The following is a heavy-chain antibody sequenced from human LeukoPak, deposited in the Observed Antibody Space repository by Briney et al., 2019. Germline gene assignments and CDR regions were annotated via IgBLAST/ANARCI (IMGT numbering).Heavy chain of an antibody. CDR3: AKDLLWFGEFAFDI. D-gene: IGHD3-10*01. J-gene: IGHJ3*02. Sequence: ASVKVSCKTSGYTFTNFDLNWVRQAPGQGLEWMGWMNPNSANTGYSQKFQGRLTITRNTSLSTAYMELSSLRAEDTAVYYCAKDLLWFGEFAFDIWGQGTMVTVSS. CDR1: GYTFTNFD. V-gene: IGHV1-8*03. CDR2: MNPNSANT.